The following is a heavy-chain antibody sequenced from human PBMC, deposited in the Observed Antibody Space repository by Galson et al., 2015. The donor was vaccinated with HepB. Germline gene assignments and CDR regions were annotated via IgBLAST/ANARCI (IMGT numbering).Heavy chain of an antibody. CDR1: GYTFTSYG. D-gene: IGHD3-3*01. CDR3: ARVSRITIFGVARTQYYGMDV. Sequence: SVKVSCKASGYTFTSYGISWVRQAPGQGLEWMGWISAYNGNTNYAQKLQGRVTMTTDTSTSTAYMELGSLTSDDTAVYYCARVSRITIFGVARTQYYGMDVWGQGTTVTVSS. CDR2: ISAYNGNT. J-gene: IGHJ6*02. V-gene: IGHV1-18*04.